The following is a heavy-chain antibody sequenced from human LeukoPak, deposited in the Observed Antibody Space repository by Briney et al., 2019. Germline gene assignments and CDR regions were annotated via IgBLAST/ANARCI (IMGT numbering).Heavy chain of an antibody. CDR2: MNPNSGNT. CDR3: ARGAAVAGTVGRSYYYYYMDV. J-gene: IGHJ6*03. V-gene: IGHV1-8*01. CDR1: GYTFTSYD. Sequence: GASVKVSCKASGYTFTSYDINWVRQATGQGLEWMGWMNPNSGNTGYAQEFQGRVTMTRNTSISTAYMELSSLRSEDTAVYYCARGAAVAGTVGRSYYYYYMDVWGKGTTVTVSS. D-gene: IGHD6-19*01.